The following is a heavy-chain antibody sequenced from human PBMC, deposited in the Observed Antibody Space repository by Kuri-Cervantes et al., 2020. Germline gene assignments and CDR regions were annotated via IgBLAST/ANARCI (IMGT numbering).Heavy chain of an antibody. Sequence: ASVKVSCKASGYTFTSYGISWVRQAPGQGLEWMGWISAYNGNTNYAQKPQGRATMTTDTSTSTAYMELRSLRSDDTAVYYCARGGNYYDSSGYYYDWFDPWGQGTLVTVSS. CDR2: ISAYNGNT. CDR3: ARGGNYYDSSGYYYDWFDP. V-gene: IGHV1-18*01. D-gene: IGHD3-22*01. J-gene: IGHJ5*02. CDR1: GYTFTSYG.